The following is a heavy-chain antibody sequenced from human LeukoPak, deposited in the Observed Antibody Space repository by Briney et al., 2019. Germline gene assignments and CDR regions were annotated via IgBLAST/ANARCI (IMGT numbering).Heavy chain of an antibody. V-gene: IGHV3-23*01. CDR3: AELGITMIGGV. D-gene: IGHD3-10*02. CDR1: GFPFDDYG. Sequence: GGSLRLSCAASGFPFDDYGMSWVRQAPGKGLEWVSTISDGGSITYYADSVKGRFTISRDNSRNTLFLQMSSLRAEDTAVYYCAELGITMIGGVWGKGTTVTISS. J-gene: IGHJ6*04. CDR2: ISDGGSIT.